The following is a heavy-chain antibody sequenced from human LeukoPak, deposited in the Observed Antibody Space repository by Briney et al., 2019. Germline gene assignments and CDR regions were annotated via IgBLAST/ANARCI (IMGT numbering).Heavy chain of an antibody. CDR1: GSTFSSYA. Sequence: GRSLRLSCAASGSTFSSYAMHWVRQAPGKGLEWVAVISYDGSNKNYADSVKGRFTISRDDSKNTLYLQMNSLRAEDTAVYYCVKTYRNSWDLDYWGQGTLVTVSS. J-gene: IGHJ4*02. D-gene: IGHD6-13*01. V-gene: IGHV3-30-3*01. CDR2: ISYDGSNK. CDR3: VKTYRNSWDLDY.